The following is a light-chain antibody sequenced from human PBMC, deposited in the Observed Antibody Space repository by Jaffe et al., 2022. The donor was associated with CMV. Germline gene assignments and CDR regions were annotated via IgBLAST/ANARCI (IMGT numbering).Light chain of an antibody. CDR3: QQSYNRPRT. J-gene: IGKJ1*01. Sequence: DIQMTQSPSSLSASVGDRVTITCRASQSINRYLNWYQQKPGKAPKFLIYAASSLERGVPSRFTGSGSGTDFTLTINSLQRDDFATYYCQQSYNRPRTFGQGTKVE. CDR2: AAS. CDR1: QSINRY. V-gene: IGKV1-39*01.